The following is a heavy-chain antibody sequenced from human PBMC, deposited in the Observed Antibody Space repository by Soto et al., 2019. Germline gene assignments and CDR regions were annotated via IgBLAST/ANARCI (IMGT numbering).Heavy chain of an antibody. Sequence: SVKVSCKGSGGTFSTNTISWVLQAPGQGLEWMGGIMPIFGSANYAQKFQGRVTITADEYTRTVYMELSRLRSEDTAVYYCARQFDSDTSGYYYAYWGQGTLVTVSS. CDR2: IMPIFGSA. CDR1: GGTFSTNT. D-gene: IGHD3-22*01. J-gene: IGHJ4*02. V-gene: IGHV1-69*13. CDR3: ARQFDSDTSGYYYAY.